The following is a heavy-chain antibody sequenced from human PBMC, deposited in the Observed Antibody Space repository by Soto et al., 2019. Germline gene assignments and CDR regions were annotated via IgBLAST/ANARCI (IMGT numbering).Heavy chain of an antibody. V-gene: IGHV4-4*07. D-gene: IGHD6-25*01. CDR2: VYSSGGT. Sequence: DNQSLTRSVSCCSMSIYYSVLTRQPAGKGLEWIGRVYSSGGTHYNSSLKSRVTISLDTSKNQFSLKLRSVTAADTAVYYCARHEAGWYFDSWGQGTLVTVS. CDR3: ARHEAGWYFDS. J-gene: IGHJ4*02. CDR1: CCSMSIYY.